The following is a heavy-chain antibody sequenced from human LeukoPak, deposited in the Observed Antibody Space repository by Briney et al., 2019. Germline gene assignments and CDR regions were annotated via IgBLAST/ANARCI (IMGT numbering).Heavy chain of an antibody. J-gene: IGHJ6*02. CDR1: GFTVSSNY. CDR2: IWYDGSNK. V-gene: IGHV3-33*08. Sequence: GGSLRLSCAASGFTVSSNYMSWVRQAPGKGLEWVAVIWYDGSNKYYADSVKGRFTISRDNSKNTLYLQMNSLRAEDTAVYYCAREYVGVVVAADGMDVWGQGTTVTVSS. CDR3: AREYVGVVVAADGMDV. D-gene: IGHD2-15*01.